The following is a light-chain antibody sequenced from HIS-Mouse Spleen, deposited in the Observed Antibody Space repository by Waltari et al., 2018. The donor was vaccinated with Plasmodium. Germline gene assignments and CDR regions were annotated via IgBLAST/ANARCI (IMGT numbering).Light chain of an antibody. J-gene: IGKJ5*01. Sequence: AIQLTQSPSSLSASVGHRVTITCRASQGISSALAWYQQKTGKAPKLLIYDASSLESGVPSRFSGSGSGTDFTLTISSLQPEDFATYYCQQFNSYPQGTFGQGTRLEIK. CDR3: QQFNSYPQGT. CDR2: DAS. CDR1: QGISSA. V-gene: IGKV1-13*02.